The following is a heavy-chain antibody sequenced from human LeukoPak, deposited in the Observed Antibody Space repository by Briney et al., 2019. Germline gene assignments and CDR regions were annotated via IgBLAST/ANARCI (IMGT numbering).Heavy chain of an antibody. J-gene: IGHJ5*02. CDR1: GFTFSDYY. Sequence: GGSLRLSCAASGFTFSDYYMSWIRQAPGKGLEWVSYISSSSSTIYYADSVKGRFTISRDNAKNSLYLQMNSLRAEDTAVYYCARDGPLYCSSTSCFDPWGQGTLVTVSS. D-gene: IGHD2-2*01. V-gene: IGHV3-11*01. CDR2: ISSSSSTI. CDR3: ARDGPLYCSSTSCFDP.